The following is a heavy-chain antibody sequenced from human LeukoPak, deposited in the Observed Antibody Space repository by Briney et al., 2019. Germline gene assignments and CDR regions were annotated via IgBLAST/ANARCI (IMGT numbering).Heavy chain of an antibody. V-gene: IGHV3-49*04. J-gene: IGHJ5*02. Sequence: GGSLRLSCTASGFTFGDYAMSWVRQAPGKGLEWVGFIRSKAYGGTTEYAASVKGRFTISRDDSKSIAYLQMNSLKTEDTAVYYCTRDKGGSYPNWFDPWGQGTLVTVSS. CDR1: GFTFGDYA. CDR2: IRSKAYGGTT. CDR3: TRDKGGSYPNWFDP. D-gene: IGHD1-26*01.